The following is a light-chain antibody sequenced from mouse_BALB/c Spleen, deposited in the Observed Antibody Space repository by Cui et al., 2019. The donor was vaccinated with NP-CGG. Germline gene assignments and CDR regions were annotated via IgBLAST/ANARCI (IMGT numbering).Light chain of an antibody. Sequence: AVVIHETALTTSPRETVTLTCRSSTGTVTTSNYTNWVQEKPDHLFTGLIGGTHNRAQGVPARFSGSLIGYKAALTITGAQTEDEAIYFCALWYSNHWVFGGGTKLTVL. J-gene: IGLJ1*01. CDR2: GTH. CDR3: ALWYSNHWV. CDR1: TGTVTTSNY. V-gene: IGLV1*01.